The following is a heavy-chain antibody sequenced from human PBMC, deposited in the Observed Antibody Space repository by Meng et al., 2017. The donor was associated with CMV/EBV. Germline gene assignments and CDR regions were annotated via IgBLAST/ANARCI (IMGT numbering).Heavy chain of an antibody. J-gene: IGHJ4*02. V-gene: IGHV1-8*01. Sequence: ASVKVSCKASGYTFTSYDINWVRQATGQGLEWMGWMNPNSGNTGYAQKFQGRVTMTRNTSISTAYMELSSLRSEDTAVYYCARDRGIQLWFETVYYFDYWGQGTLVTVSS. CDR1: GYTFTSYD. CDR3: ARDRGIQLWFETVYYFDY. D-gene: IGHD5-18*01. CDR2: MNPNSGNT.